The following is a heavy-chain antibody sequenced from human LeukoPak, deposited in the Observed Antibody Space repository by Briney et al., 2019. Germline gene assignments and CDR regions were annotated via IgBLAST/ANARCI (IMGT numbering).Heavy chain of an antibody. CDR2: IRCGRSTI. Sequence: GGSLRLSCAASGFTFSSYAMNWVRQAPGKGLEWVSYIRCGRSTIYYADSVKGRFTISRDNSKNSLYLQMNSLRAEDTAVYYCARGPRGQQLVQGDYWGQGTLVTVSS. J-gene: IGHJ4*02. CDR1: GFTFSSYA. CDR3: ARGPRGQQLVQGDY. V-gene: IGHV3-48*01. D-gene: IGHD6-13*01.